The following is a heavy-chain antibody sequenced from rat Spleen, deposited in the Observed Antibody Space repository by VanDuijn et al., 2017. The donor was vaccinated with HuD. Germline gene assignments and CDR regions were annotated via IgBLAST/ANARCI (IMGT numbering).Heavy chain of an antibody. CDR3: ARSLLQWYYFDY. V-gene: IGHV5S10*01. Sequence: EVQLVESGGGLVQPGRSLKLSCVASGFTFSSFAMAWVRQAPKKGLEWVATIIYDGSRTYYRDSVKGRFTISRDNAKSTLYLQMDSLRSEDTATYYCARSLLQWYYFDYWGQGVMVTVSS. J-gene: IGHJ2*01. CDR2: IIYDGSRT. CDR1: GFTFSSFA. D-gene: IGHD1-1*01.